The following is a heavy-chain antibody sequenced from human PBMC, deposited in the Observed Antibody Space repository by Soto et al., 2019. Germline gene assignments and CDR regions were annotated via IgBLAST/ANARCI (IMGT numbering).Heavy chain of an antibody. CDR2: VDPNSGGT. Sequence: QVQLVQSGAEVKKPGASVKVSCRPSGYTFTAYYIHWVRQAPGQGLEWMGWVDPNSGGTRDAQNFQGRVTMTRDMSTSTDYMELNWLRSKDTALYYCARDNYGPLDYWGQGTLVTVSS. CDR1: GYTFTAYY. D-gene: IGHD3-10*01. V-gene: IGHV1-2*02. CDR3: ARDNYGPLDY. J-gene: IGHJ4*02.